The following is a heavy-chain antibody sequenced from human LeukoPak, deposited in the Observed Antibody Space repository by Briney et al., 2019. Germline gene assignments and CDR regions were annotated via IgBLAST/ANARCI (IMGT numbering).Heavy chain of an antibody. J-gene: IGHJ4*02. Sequence: GGSLRLSCEASGFTFSSHWMSWVRQAPGKGLEWVANIKQDGSEKYYVDSVKGRFTISRDNAKNSLYLQMNSLRAEDTAVYYCARDHTAATIIWDYWGQGMLVTVSS. CDR1: GFTFSSHW. V-gene: IGHV3-7*01. D-gene: IGHD5-12*01. CDR2: IKQDGSEK. CDR3: ARDHTAATIIWDY.